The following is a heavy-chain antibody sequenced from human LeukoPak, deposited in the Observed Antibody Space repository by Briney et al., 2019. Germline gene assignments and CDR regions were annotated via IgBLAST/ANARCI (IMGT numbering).Heavy chain of an antibody. Sequence: SETLSLTCTGSDGSISSYYWSWIRQPPGKGLEWIGYIYNSGSTNYNPSLKSRVTISVDTSKNQFSLKLSSVTAADTAMYYCARHWVEMTTPYSFDYWGQGTLVTVSS. V-gene: IGHV4-59*08. CDR1: DGSISSYY. CDR3: ARHWVEMTTPYSFDY. D-gene: IGHD5-24*01. J-gene: IGHJ4*02. CDR2: IYNSGST.